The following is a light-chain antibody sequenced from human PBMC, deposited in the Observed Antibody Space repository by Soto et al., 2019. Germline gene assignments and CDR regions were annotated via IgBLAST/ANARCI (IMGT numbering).Light chain of an antibody. CDR1: SSNIGAGYD. J-gene: IGLJ1*01. CDR2: GNN. Sequence: QSVLTQPPSVSGAPGQRVTVSCTGSSSNIGAGYDVHWYQQLPGTAPKLLIYGNNNRPSGVPDRFSGSKSDTSASLAITGLQAEDEAEYYCQSFDNSLSGSRVFGSGTKGTVL. V-gene: IGLV1-40*01. CDR3: QSFDNSLSGSRV.